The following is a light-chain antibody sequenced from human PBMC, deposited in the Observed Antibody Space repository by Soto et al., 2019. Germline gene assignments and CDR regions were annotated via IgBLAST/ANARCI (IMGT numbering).Light chain of an antibody. J-gene: IGLJ1*01. Sequence: QSALTQPPSVSGSPGQSITLSCTGTSNAVGGYNYVSWYQQHPGKAPKLIIYDVSNRPSGVSNRFSGSKSGNTASLTISGLQAEDEADYYCSSYTSSSTQVFGTGTKVTVL. V-gene: IGLV2-14*01. CDR2: DVS. CDR1: SNAVGGYNY. CDR3: SSYTSSSTQV.